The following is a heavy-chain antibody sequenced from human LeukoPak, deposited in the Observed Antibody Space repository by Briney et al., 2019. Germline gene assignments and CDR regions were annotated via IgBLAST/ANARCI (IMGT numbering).Heavy chain of an antibody. CDR2: ITGTT. CDR1: GFTFSSYA. Sequence: GGSLRLSCAASGFTFSSYAMSWVRQAPGKGLQWVSTITGTTHYADSVKGRFTISRDNSKNTLYLQMNSLRAEDTAVYYCAKTDYDSSGYRYYFDYWGQGTLVTVSS. V-gene: IGHV3-23*01. D-gene: IGHD3-22*01. J-gene: IGHJ4*02. CDR3: AKTDYDSSGYRYYFDY.